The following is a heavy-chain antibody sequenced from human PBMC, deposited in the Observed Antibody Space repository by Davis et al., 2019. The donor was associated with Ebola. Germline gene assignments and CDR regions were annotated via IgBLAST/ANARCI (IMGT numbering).Heavy chain of an antibody. J-gene: IGHJ6*03. D-gene: IGHD2-2*02. CDR2: TIPVFGTP. V-gene: IGHV1-69*13. Sequence: SVKVSCKASGGSLSNYAISWVRQAPGQGLAWMGGTIPVFGTPNYAQKFQGGFTITADEATSTAYMELSSLRSEDTAVYYCARGSDCSSTGCYIHRDYYYSMDVWGKGTTVTVSS. CDR1: GGSLSNYA. CDR3: ARGSDCSSTGCYIHRDYYYSMDV.